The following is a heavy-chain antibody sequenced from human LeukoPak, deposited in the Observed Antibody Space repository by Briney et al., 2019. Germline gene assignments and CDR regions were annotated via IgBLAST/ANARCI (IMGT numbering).Heavy chain of an antibody. CDR2: ISYDGSNK. Sequence: GGSLRLSCAASGFTFSSYGMHWVRQAPGKGLEWVAVISYDGSNKYYADSVKGRFTISRDNSKNTPYLQRNSLRAEDTAVYYCAKSQWLAYWGQGTLVTVSS. CDR3: AKSQWLAY. D-gene: IGHD6-19*01. CDR1: GFTFSSYG. J-gene: IGHJ4*02. V-gene: IGHV3-30*18.